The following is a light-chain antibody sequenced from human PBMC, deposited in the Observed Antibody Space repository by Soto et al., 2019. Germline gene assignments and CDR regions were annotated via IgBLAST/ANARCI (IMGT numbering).Light chain of an antibody. CDR2: SDN. V-gene: IGLV1-44*01. CDR3: AGWDDSMNGPV. CDR1: ASNIGRNT. J-gene: IGLJ3*02. Sequence: QSALTQPPSASGTPGQRVTISCSGGASNIGRNTVNWYQDLPGTAPKLLISSDNKRPSGVPDRFSGSKSGTSASLAISGLQSEDEADYDGAGWDDSMNGPVLGGGTNLTV.